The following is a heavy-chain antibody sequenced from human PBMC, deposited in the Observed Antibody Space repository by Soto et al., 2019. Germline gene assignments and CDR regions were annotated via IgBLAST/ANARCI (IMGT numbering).Heavy chain of an antibody. Sequence: GSLRLSCAASGFSVSSSDMSWVRPVPGEGLEWVSVIYSGGSTHDADYVKGRFSVSRDTSTNTVDLQMNSLRVGDTAVYYWGTSWRKDYHFAMDVWGQGTAVIVSS. J-gene: IGHJ6*02. V-gene: IGHV3-53*01. D-gene: IGHD6-6*01. CDR2: IYSGGST. CDR1: GFSVSSSD. CDR3: GTSWRKDYHFAMDV.